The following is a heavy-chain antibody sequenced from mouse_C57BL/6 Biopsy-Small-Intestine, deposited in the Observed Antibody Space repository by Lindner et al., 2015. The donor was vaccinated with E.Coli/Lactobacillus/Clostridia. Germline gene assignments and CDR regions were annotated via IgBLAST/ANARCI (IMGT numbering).Heavy chain of an antibody. CDR3: ARGPLWYDYDGGYYFDY. V-gene: IGHV1-4*01. Sequence: VQLQESGAELARPGASVKMSCKASGYTFTSYTMHWVKQRPGQGLEWIGYINPSSGYTKYNQKFKDKATLTADKSSSTAYMQLSSLTSEDSAVYYCARGPLWYDYDGGYYFDYWGQGTTLTVSS. CDR2: INPSSGYT. D-gene: IGHD2-4*01. J-gene: IGHJ2*01. CDR1: GYTFTSYT.